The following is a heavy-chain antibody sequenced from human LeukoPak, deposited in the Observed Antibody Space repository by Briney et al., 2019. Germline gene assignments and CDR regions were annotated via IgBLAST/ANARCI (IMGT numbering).Heavy chain of an antibody. V-gene: IGHV4-59*01. CDR3: ARGSVYTSSWHPY. Sequence: SETLSLTCTASGGSISNSYWSWIRQPPGKGLEWIGSIYYSGSTNYNPSLKSRVTISVDTSRNQFSLKLSSVTAADTAVYYCARGSVYTSSWHPYWGQGTLVTVSS. CDR2: IYYSGST. D-gene: IGHD6-13*01. J-gene: IGHJ1*01. CDR1: GGSISNSY.